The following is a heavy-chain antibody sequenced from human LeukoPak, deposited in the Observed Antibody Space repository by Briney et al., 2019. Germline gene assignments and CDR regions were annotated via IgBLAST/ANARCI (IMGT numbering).Heavy chain of an antibody. CDR3: AREFSGSLDY. CDR2: IKQDGGEK. CDR1: GFTFSNYW. V-gene: IGHV3-7*01. Sequence: GGSLRLSCAASGFTFSNYWMNWVRQAPGKGLEWVANIKQDGGEKSYVDSVKGRFTISRDNAKNSLHLQMNNLRAEDTAVYYCAREFSGSLDYWGQGTLVTVSS. D-gene: IGHD1-26*01. J-gene: IGHJ4*02.